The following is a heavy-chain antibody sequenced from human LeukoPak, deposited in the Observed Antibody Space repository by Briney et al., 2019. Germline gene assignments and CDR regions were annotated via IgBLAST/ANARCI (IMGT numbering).Heavy chain of an antibody. Sequence: GGSLRLSCAVSGFTVSSNYMSWVRQAQGKGLEWVSVIYSGGTTFYADSVKGRFIISRDSSKNTLFLQMNSLRAEDTAVYYCARDSSGSLHGAFDIWGRGTMVTVSS. CDR1: GFTVSSNY. CDR2: IYSGGTT. J-gene: IGHJ3*02. D-gene: IGHD1-26*01. V-gene: IGHV3-53*01. CDR3: ARDSSGSLHGAFDI.